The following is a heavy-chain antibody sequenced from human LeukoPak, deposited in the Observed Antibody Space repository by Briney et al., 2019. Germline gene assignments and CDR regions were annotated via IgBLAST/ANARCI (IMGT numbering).Heavy chain of an antibody. CDR1: GYTFTDYY. V-gene: IGHV1-2*02. D-gene: IGHD2-15*01. J-gene: IGHJ5*02. CDR2: INPNSGGT. Sequence: ASVKVSCKASGYTFTDYYMHWVRQAPGQGLEWMGWINPNSGGTNYAQKFQGRVTMTRDTSISTAYMELSRLTYDDTAVYYCARGVGGGSLGRFDPWGQGTLVTVSS. CDR3: ARGVGGGSLGRFDP.